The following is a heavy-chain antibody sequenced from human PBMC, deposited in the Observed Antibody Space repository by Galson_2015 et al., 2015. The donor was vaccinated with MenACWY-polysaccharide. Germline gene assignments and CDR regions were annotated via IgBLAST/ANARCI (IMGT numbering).Heavy chain of an antibody. V-gene: IGHV1-69*13. D-gene: IGHD3-3*01. CDR2: IIPIFGTA. Sequence: SVKVSCKASGGTFSSYAISWVRQAPGQGLEWMGGIIPIFGTANYAQKFQGRVTITADESTSTAYMELSSLRSEDTAVYYCARDGAFGVVIGRSYYMDVWGKGTTVTVSS. CDR1: GGTFSSYA. CDR3: ARDGAFGVVIGRSYYMDV. J-gene: IGHJ6*03.